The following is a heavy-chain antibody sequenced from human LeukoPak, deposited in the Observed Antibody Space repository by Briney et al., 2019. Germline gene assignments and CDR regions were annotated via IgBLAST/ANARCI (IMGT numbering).Heavy chain of an antibody. V-gene: IGHV1-18*04. CDR1: GYSFTSYY. CDR3: ARAEQWLVQAFDI. Sequence: GASVKVSCKASGYSFTSYYMHWVRQAPGQGLEWMGWISAYNGNTNYAQKLQGRVTMTTDTSTSTAYMELRSLRSDDTAVYYCARAEQWLVQAFDIWGQGTMVTVSS. CDR2: ISAYNGNT. D-gene: IGHD6-19*01. J-gene: IGHJ3*02.